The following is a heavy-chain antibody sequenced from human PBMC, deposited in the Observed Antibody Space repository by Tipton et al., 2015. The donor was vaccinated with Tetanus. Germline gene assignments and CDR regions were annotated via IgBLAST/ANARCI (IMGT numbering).Heavy chain of an antibody. D-gene: IGHD2-2*01. CDR2: IYYSGNT. CDR1: GDSISFYY. V-gene: IGHV4-59*01. J-gene: IGHJ5*02. CDR3: ARDLRRYQQNNWFDP. Sequence: LRLSCTVSGDSISFYYWSWIRQPPGKGLEWTGYIYYSGNTKYNPSLKSRVTMSVDTSKNQFSLNLTSVTPADTAVYYCARDLRRYQQNNWFDPWGQGTLATVSS.